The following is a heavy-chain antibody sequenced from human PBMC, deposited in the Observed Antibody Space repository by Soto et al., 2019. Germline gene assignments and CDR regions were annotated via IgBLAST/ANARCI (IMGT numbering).Heavy chain of an antibody. D-gene: IGHD3-22*01. CDR3: WRNDGDDSTNF. CDR1: GYTFTSYG. Sequence: ASVKVSCKASGYTFTSYGLNWVLRAPGQGLEWMGRIASHDGSTVSAQSFQGRLTLTRDTFTNTAYLELGALTSDDTGLYFCWRNDGDDSTNFWGQGTLVTSPQ. J-gene: IGHJ4*02. CDR2: IASHDGST. V-gene: IGHV1-18*04.